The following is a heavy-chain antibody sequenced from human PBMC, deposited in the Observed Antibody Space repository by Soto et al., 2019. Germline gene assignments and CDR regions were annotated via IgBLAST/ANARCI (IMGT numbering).Heavy chain of an antibody. Sequence: GGSLRLSCAASGFTFSSYSMNWVRQAPGKGLEWVSYISSSSSTIYYADSVKGRFTISRDNAKNSLYLQMNSLRAEDTAVYYCARDYPPDCTNGVCYQGMTVWFDPWGQGTLVTVSS. V-gene: IGHV3-48*01. CDR1: GFTFSSYS. CDR3: ARDYPPDCTNGVCYQGMTVWFDP. J-gene: IGHJ5*02. D-gene: IGHD2-8*01. CDR2: ISSSSSTI.